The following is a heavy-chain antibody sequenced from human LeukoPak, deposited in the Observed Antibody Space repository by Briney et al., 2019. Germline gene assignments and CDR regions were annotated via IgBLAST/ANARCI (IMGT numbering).Heavy chain of an antibody. CDR1: GYTLTESA. Sequence: ASVKVSCKVSGYTLTESAMHWVRQAPGEGLEWMGGFDPEDGETVYAQKFQGRVTMTEDTSTDTAYMELSSLSSEDTAVYFCATYSGYYYYWGQGTLVTVSS. V-gene: IGHV1-24*01. D-gene: IGHD3-3*01. CDR3: ATYSGYYYY. J-gene: IGHJ4*02. CDR2: FDPEDGET.